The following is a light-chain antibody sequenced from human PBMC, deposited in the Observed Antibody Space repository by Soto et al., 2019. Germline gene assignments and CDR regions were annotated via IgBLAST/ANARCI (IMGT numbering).Light chain of an antibody. J-gene: IGLJ2*01. CDR2: VNSDGRH. Sequence: QLVLTQSPSASASLGASVKLTCTLSSGHRNFAIAWHQQLPEKGPRFLMKVNSDGRHTKADGIPDRFSGSSSGAERHLTISSVQSVDEADYYCQTWGTGPVFGGGTKVTVL. V-gene: IGLV4-69*01. CDR1: SGHRNFA. CDR3: QTWGTGPV.